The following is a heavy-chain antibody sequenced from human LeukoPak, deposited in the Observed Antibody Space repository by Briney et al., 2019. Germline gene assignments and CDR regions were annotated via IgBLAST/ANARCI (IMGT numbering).Heavy chain of an antibody. D-gene: IGHD2-8*01. V-gene: IGHV3-73*01. CDR2: IKTKANNNAT. CDR3: IMNTNGLYWFDP. J-gene: IGHJ5*02. CDR1: GFAFSGSF. Sequence: GGSLRLSCAASGFAFSGSFIHWVRQASGKGREWVGRIKTKANNNATAYAASVQGRFTISRDDSRPTAYLQMNSLQTENTAVYYCIMNTNGLYWFDPWGQGTLVTVSS.